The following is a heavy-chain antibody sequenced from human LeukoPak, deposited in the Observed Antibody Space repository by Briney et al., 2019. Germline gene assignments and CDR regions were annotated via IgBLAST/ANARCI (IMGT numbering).Heavy chain of an antibody. Sequence: ASVKVSCKVSGYTLTELSMHWVRQAPGKGLEWMGGFDPEDGETIYAQKFQGRVTMTEDTSTDTTYMELTSLTFEDTAVYYCATAEQWLYDYWGQGTLVTVSS. V-gene: IGHV1-24*01. CDR3: ATAEQWLYDY. CDR1: GYTLTELS. CDR2: FDPEDGET. D-gene: IGHD6-19*01. J-gene: IGHJ4*02.